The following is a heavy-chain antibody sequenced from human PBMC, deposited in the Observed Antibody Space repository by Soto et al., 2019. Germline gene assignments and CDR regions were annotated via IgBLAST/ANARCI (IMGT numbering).Heavy chain of an antibody. CDR1: GGTFSSYA. Sequence: QVQLVQSGAEVKKPGSSVKVSCKASGGTFSSYAISWVRQAPGQGLEWMGGIIPIFGTANYAHKFQVRVTITADQSTRTAYMALRSLRSEDKAVSYCARGCSSPSKNPAYSYYHGMDVWGQGTTVPASS. CDR3: ARGCSSPSKNPAYSYYHGMDV. J-gene: IGHJ6*02. CDR2: IIPIFGTA. V-gene: IGHV1-69*01. D-gene: IGHD6-13*01.